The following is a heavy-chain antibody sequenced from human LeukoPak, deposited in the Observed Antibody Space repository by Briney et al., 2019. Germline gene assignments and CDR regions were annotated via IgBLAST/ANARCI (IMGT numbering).Heavy chain of an antibody. J-gene: IGHJ6*02. D-gene: IGHD6-19*01. CDR1: GYTFTGYY. CDR3: ALSSGYYYYYGMDV. Sequence: ASVKVSCKASGYTFTGYYMHWVRQAPGQGLEWMGWINPNSGCTNYAQKFQGRVTMTRDTSISTAYMELSRLRSDDTAVYYCALSSGYYYYYGMDVWGQGTTVTVSS. CDR2: INPNSGCT. V-gene: IGHV1-2*02.